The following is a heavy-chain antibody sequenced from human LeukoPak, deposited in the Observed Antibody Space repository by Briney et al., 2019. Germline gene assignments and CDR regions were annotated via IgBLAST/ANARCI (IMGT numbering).Heavy chain of an antibody. D-gene: IGHD2-21*02. V-gene: IGHV3-66*01. CDR1: GFTVSSNY. Sequence: GGSLRLSCVASGFTVSSNYMSWVRQTPGKGLEWVSVIYSGGSTYYPDSVRGRFTISRDNSKNTLYLQMGSLRAEDMAVYYCARVGTTSYCGGDCYSAWYFDYWGQGTLVTVSS. J-gene: IGHJ4*02. CDR2: IYSGGST. CDR3: ARVGTTSYCGGDCYSAWYFDY.